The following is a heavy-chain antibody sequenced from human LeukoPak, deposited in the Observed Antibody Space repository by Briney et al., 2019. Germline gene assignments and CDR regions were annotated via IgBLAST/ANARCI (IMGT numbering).Heavy chain of an antibody. CDR2: INPNSGGT. D-gene: IGHD1-26*01. V-gene: IGHV1-2*02. CDR1: GYTFTGYY. Sequence: TSVKVSCKASGYTFTGYYMHWVRQAPGQGLEWMGWINPNSGGTNYAQKFQGRVTMTRDTSISTAYMELSRLRSDDTAVYYCAKGRYSESPFDYWGQGTLVTVSS. CDR3: AKGRYSESPFDY. J-gene: IGHJ4*02.